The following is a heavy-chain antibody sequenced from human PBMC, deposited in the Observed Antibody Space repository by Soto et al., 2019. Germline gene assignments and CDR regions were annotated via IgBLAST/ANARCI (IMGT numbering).Heavy chain of an antibody. V-gene: IGHV1-69*01. CDR1: GDTFSKYA. CDR2: IIPISGEP. J-gene: IGHJ4*02. D-gene: IGHD3-3*01. CDR3: AGSPEWSYALNEAVISTFGCY. Sequence: QVRLVQSGTEVKKPGSSVKVSCQASGDTFSKYAISWVRQAPGQGLEWMGGIIPISGEPNHAQKFQGRGTSTADESTTTVYMELTRLTSEDTAVYYCAGSPEWSYALNEAVISTFGCYWGQGTLVTVSS.